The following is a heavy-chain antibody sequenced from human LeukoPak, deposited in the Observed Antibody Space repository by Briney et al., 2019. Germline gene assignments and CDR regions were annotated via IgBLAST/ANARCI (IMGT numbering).Heavy chain of an antibody. V-gene: IGHV3-66*01. CDR3: ASSYYYDSSGYFNGGDDAFDI. J-gene: IGHJ3*02. D-gene: IGHD3-22*01. Sequence: GGSLRLSCAASGFTVSSNYMSWVRQAPGKGLEWVSVIYSGGSTYYADSVKGRFTISRDNSKNTLYLQMNSLRAEDTAVYYCASSYYYDSSGYFNGGDDAFDIWGQGTMVTVSS. CDR1: GFTVSSNY. CDR2: IYSGGST.